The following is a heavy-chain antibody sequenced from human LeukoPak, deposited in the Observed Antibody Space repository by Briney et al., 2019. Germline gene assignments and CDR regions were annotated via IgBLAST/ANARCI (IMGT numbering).Heavy chain of an antibody. V-gene: IGHV3-15*01. D-gene: IGHD3-22*01. J-gene: IGHJ4*02. CDR3: TTDWYYYDSSGYYPIL. CDR2: IKSKSDGGTT. CDR1: GFTFSDAW. Sequence: PGGSLRLSCAASGFTFSDAWMRWVRQAPGKGLEWVGRIKSKSDGGTTDCAAPVKGRFTISRDESKNTLYLQMNSLKTEDTAVYYCTTDWYYYDSSGYYPILWGQGTLVTVSS.